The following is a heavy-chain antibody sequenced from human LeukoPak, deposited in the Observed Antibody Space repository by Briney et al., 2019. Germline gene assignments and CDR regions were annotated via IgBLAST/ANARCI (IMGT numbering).Heavy chain of an antibody. V-gene: IGHV3-23*01. Sequence: GGTLRLSCAASGFTFSSYGMSWVRQAPGKGLEWLSAINTSGGSTYYADCVKGRITISRDNSNNTLYLQMNSLRAEDTAIYYCAKNGDRGAYCSGGSCYPYFYYYMDVWGKGTTVTISS. D-gene: IGHD2-15*01. CDR2: INTSGGST. CDR3: AKNGDRGAYCSGGSCYPYFYYYMDV. CDR1: GFTFSSYG. J-gene: IGHJ6*03.